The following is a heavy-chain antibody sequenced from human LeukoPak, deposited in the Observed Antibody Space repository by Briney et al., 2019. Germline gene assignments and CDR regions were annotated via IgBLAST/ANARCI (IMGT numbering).Heavy chain of an antibody. J-gene: IGHJ4*02. CDR1: GFTFSNYA. CDR2: ICGSGDST. V-gene: IGHV3-23*01. CDR3: ANEGPSFDY. Sequence: GGSLRLSCAVSGFTFSNYAMSWVRQAPGKGLEWVSVICGSGDSTHYADSVKGRFTISRDNSKNTVYLQMNSLRAEDTAVYYCANEGPSFDYWGQGTLVTVSS.